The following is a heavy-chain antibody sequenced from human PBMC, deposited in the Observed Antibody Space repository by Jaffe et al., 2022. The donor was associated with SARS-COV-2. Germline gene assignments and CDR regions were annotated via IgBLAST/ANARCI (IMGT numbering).Heavy chain of an antibody. CDR2: IYPGDSDT. Sequence: EVQLVQSGAEVKKPGESLKISCKGSGYSFTTYWINWVRQMPGKGLEWMGIIYPGDSDTRYSPSFQGQVTISADKSSNTAYLRWSTLKASDTAMYYCARGVRPYYYDPGGYWGQGTLVTVSS. J-gene: IGHJ4*02. CDR1: GYSFTTYW. D-gene: IGHD3-22*01. CDR3: ARGVRPYYYDPGGY. V-gene: IGHV5-51*01.